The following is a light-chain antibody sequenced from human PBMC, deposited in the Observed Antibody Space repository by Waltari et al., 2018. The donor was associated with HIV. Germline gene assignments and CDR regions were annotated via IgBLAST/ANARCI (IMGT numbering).Light chain of an antibody. CDR1: SSDVGAYHY. Sequence: SALTQPHSASGSSGQSVTIPCTGTSSDVGAYHYVPWHQQYPGMAPKLIIYEVKKRPSGCPDRFSGSKSVNTASLTVSGLQAEDEADFYCSSYAGSAVVFGGGTKLTVL. J-gene: IGLJ2*01. CDR2: EVK. CDR3: SSYAGSAVV. V-gene: IGLV2-8*01.